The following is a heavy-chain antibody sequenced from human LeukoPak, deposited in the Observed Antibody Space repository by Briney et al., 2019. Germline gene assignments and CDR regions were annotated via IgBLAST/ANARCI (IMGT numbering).Heavy chain of an antibody. CDR3: ARRRGITDAFDI. CDR2: IIPIFGTA. Sequence: SVKVSCKASGGTFSSYAISWVRQAPGQGLERMGGIIPIFGTANYAQKFQGRVTITADESTSTAYMELSSLRSEDTAVYYCARRRGITDAFDIWGQGTMVTVSS. D-gene: IGHD1-14*01. J-gene: IGHJ3*02. CDR1: GGTFSSYA. V-gene: IGHV1-69*01.